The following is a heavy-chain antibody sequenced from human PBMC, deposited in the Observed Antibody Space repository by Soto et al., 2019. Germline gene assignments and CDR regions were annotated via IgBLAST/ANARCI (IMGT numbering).Heavy chain of an antibody. CDR3: AKDQWIQLWSTRYGMDV. Sequence: EVQLLESGGGLVQPGGSLRLSCAASGFTFSRYGMGWVRQAPGKGLEWVSAISASGGSTYYADSVKGRFTISRDNSKNTLYLQMNSLRAEDTAAYYCAKDQWIQLWSTRYGMDVWGQGTTVTVSS. CDR2: ISASGGST. D-gene: IGHD5-18*01. CDR1: GFTFSRYG. J-gene: IGHJ6*02. V-gene: IGHV3-23*01.